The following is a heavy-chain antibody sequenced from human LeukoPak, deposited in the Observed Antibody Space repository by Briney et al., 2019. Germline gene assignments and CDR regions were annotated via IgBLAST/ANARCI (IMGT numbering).Heavy chain of an antibody. V-gene: IGHV3-23*01. CDR2: ISGSGGST. Sequence: GGSLRLSCAASGFTFSSYAMRWVRQAPGKGLEWVSAISGSGGSTYYADSVKGRFTISRDNSKNTLYLQMNSLRAEDTAVYYCAKASSLWFGELFDAFDIWGQGTMVTVSS. J-gene: IGHJ3*02. CDR1: GFTFSSYA. D-gene: IGHD3-10*01. CDR3: AKASSLWFGELFDAFDI.